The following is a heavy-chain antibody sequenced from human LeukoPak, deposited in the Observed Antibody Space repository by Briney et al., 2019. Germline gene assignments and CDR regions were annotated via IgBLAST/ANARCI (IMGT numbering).Heavy chain of an antibody. CDR1: GYLFTSYW. J-gene: IGHJ4*02. Sequence: GGSLKISCKGSGYLFTSYWIGWGRPVPGKGLEWMGIIYPGDSDTRYSPSFQGQVTISADKSISTAYLQWSSLKASDTAMYYCARYSGWSPGHFDYWGQGTLVTVSS. D-gene: IGHD6-19*01. CDR2: IYPGDSDT. V-gene: IGHV5-51*01. CDR3: ARYSGWSPGHFDY.